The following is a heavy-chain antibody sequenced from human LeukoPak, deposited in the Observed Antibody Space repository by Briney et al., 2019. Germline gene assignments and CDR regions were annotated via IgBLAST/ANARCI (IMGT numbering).Heavy chain of an antibody. CDR1: GGSISSGSYY. D-gene: IGHD5-12*01. V-gene: IGHV4-61*02. J-gene: IGHJ5*02. Sequence: PSQTLSLTCTVSGGSISSGSYYWSWIRQPAGKGLEWIGRIYTSGSTNYNPSLKSRVTISVDTSKNQFSLNLRSVTAADTAVYYCARPVGYGGVFDPWGQGTLVTVSS. CDR3: ARPVGYGGVFDP. CDR2: IYTSGST.